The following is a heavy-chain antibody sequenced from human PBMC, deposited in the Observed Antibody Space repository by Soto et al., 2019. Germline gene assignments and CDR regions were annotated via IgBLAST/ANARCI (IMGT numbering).Heavy chain of an antibody. CDR3: ARPLRLSDFWSGYYTGMGPGWFDP. J-gene: IGHJ5*02. V-gene: IGHV4-39*01. Sequence: QLQLQESGPGLVKPSETLSLTCTVSGGSISSSSYYWGWIRQPPGKGLEWIGSIYYSGRTYYNPSLKSRVTRAVDTSKNQFPLKRSSVTAADTAVYYCARPLRLSDFWSGYYTGMGPGWFDPWGQGTLVTVSS. CDR2: IYYSGRT. CDR1: GGSISSSSYY. D-gene: IGHD3-3*01.